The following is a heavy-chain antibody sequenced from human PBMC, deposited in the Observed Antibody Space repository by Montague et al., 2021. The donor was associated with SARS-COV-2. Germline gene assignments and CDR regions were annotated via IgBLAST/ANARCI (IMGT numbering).Heavy chain of an antibody. D-gene: IGHD4-17*01. V-gene: IGHV6-1*01. CDR2: SNYRSKWNS. CDR1: GDSVCVDTVT. CDR3: VRDTGSAQAGFDA. J-gene: IGHJ4*02. Sequence: CAISGDSVCVDTVTCSWVRQSPSRGLGWLGGSNYRSKWNSDYATSVEGRISIDPDTSKNQFFLRLSSVTPEDTGVYYCVRDTGSAQAGFDAWGQGTLVTGSS.